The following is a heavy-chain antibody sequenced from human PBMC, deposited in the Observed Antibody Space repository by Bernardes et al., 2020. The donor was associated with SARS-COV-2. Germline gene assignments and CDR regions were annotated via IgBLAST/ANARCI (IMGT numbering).Heavy chain of an antibody. D-gene: IGHD6-19*01. CDR2: ISATGDNT. CDR1: GITFSSYA. V-gene: IGHV3-23*01. CDR3: VQRSSGWPYPFEY. J-gene: IGHJ4*02. Sequence: GGSLRLSCAGSGITFSSYAMSWVRQAPGTGLEWVSSISATGDNTKYADSVKGRFTISRDNFKKTLYLQVNSLRAEDTAVYYCVQRSSGWPYPFEYWGQGTLVTVSS.